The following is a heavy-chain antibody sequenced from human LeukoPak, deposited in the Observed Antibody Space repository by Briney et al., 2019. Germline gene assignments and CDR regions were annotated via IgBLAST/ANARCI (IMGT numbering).Heavy chain of an antibody. CDR2: IYYSEGT. J-gene: IGHJ5*01. V-gene: IGHV4-39*07. CDR1: GGSINSDNYY. Sequence: PSETLSLTCTVSGGSINSDNYYWGWIRQPPGKGLEWIGNIYYSEGTYYNPSLKSRVTISVDTSKNQFSLKLRSVTAADTAIYYCATYYYYTSGSFDPWGQGTLVTVSS. CDR3: ATYYYYTSGSFDP. D-gene: IGHD3-10*01.